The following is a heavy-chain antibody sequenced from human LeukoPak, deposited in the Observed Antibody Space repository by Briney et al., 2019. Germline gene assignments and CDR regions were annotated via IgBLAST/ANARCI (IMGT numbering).Heavy chain of an antibody. D-gene: IGHD2-2*01. Sequence: SETLSLTCTVSGGSISSSSYYWGWIRQPPEKGLEWIGTIYYSGSTYYNPSLKSRVTMSVDTSKNQFSLQLSSVTAADTAVYYCARVLVPAAFGAFDMWGQGTMVTVSS. CDR3: ARVLVPAAFGAFDM. CDR2: IYYSGST. V-gene: IGHV4-39*07. CDR1: GGSISSSSYY. J-gene: IGHJ3*02.